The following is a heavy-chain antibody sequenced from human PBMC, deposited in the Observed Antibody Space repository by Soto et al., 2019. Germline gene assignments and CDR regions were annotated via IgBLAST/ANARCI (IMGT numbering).Heavy chain of an antibody. J-gene: IGHJ4*02. D-gene: IGHD3-10*01. CDR1: GFPFTGYA. V-gene: IGHV3-23*01. CDR2: ISGHGDAT. Sequence: GGSLRLSCAASGFPFTGYAMSWVRQAPGKGLEWVSAISGHGDATFYADSVKGRFTISRDNSKSTLYLHMNSLRAEDTALYYCANSRVSMVRGLIIIPNYWGQGTLVTVSS. CDR3: ANSRVSMVRGLIIIPNY.